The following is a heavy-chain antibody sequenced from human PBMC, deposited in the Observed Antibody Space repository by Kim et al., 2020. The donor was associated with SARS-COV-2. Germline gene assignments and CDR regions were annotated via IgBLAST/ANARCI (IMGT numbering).Heavy chain of an antibody. CDR1: GGSISSSSYY. D-gene: IGHD2-2*01. V-gene: IGHV4-39*07. CDR2: IYYSGST. Sequence: SETLSLTCTVSGGSISSSSYYWGWIRQPPGKGLEWIGSIYYSGSTYYNPSLKSRVTISVDTSKNQFSLKLSSVTAADTAVYYCARVVHCSSTSCYGEYFDYWGQGTLVTVSS. J-gene: IGHJ4*02. CDR3: ARVVHCSSTSCYGEYFDY.